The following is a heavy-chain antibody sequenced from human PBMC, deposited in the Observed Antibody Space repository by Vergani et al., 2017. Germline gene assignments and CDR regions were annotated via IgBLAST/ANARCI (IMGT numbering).Heavy chain of an antibody. CDR3: AREGYCSGGSCYSGAFDI. J-gene: IGHJ3*02. CDR2: IIPIFGTA. CDR1: GGTFSSYA. Sequence: QVQLVQSGAEVKKPGSSVKVSCKASGGTFSSYAISWVRQAPGQGLEWMGGIIPIFGTANYAQKFQGRVTITADESTSTAYMELRSLRSDDTAVYYCAREGYCSGGSCYSGAFDIWGQGTMVTVSS. V-gene: IGHV1-69*01. D-gene: IGHD2-15*01.